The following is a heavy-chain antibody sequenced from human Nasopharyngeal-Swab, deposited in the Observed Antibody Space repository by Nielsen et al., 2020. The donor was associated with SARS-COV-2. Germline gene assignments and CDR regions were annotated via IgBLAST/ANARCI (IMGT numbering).Heavy chain of an antibody. CDR2: ISSSSSTI. CDR1: GFTFSSYS. J-gene: IGHJ6*02. Sequence: GESVKIYWAASGFTFSSYSMNWVRQAPGKGLEWVSYISSSSSTIYYADSVKGRFTISRDNAKNSLYLQMNSLRDEDTAVYYCARGATILGGHASRMDVWGQGTTVTVSS. D-gene: IGHD3-3*01. CDR3: ARGATILGGHASRMDV. V-gene: IGHV3-48*02.